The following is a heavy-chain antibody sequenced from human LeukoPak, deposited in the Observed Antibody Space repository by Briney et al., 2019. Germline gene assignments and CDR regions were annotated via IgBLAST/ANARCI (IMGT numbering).Heavy chain of an antibody. CDR3: AREDPITIFGVVIPL. CDR1: GGSISSGGYS. V-gene: IGHV4-61*02. D-gene: IGHD3-3*01. Sequence: PSETLSLTCAVSGGSISSGGYSWSWIRQPAGTGLEWIGRIYTSGSTNYNPSLKSRVTMSVDTSKNQFSLKLSSVTAADTAVYYCAREDPITIFGVVIPLWGQGTLVTVSS. J-gene: IGHJ4*02. CDR2: IYTSGST.